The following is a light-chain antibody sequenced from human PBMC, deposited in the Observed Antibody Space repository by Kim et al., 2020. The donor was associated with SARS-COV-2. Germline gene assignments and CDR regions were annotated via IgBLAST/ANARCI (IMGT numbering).Light chain of an antibody. J-gene: IGKJ4*01. V-gene: IGKV1-17*03. Sequence: ASVGDRVTITCRASQDISNSLAWFQQRPGKVPRRLIYAASSLQSGVPSRFSGSGSGTEFTLTISSLQPEDFVTYYCLQHSNYPLTFGGGTKVDIK. CDR2: AAS. CDR1: QDISNS. CDR3: LQHSNYPLT.